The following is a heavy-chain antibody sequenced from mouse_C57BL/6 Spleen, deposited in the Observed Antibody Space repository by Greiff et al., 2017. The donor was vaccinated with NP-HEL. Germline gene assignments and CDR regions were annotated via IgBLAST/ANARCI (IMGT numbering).Heavy chain of an antibody. D-gene: IGHD1-1*01. Sequence: VQLQQPGAELVRPGSSVKLSCKASGYTFTSYWMHWVKQRPIQGLEWIGNIDPSDSETHYNQKFKDKATLTVDKSSSTAYMQLSSLTSEDSAVYYCARYGSIDWYFDVWGTGTTVTVSS. V-gene: IGHV1-52*01. CDR3: ARYGSIDWYFDV. CDR2: IDPSDSET. CDR1: GYTFTSYW. J-gene: IGHJ1*03.